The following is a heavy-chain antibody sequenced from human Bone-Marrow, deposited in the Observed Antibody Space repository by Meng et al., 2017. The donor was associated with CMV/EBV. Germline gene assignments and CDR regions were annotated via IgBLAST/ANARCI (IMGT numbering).Heavy chain of an antibody. D-gene: IGHD3-3*01. CDR2: IRSKANSYAT. CDR3: TRDYDLEGPYYYYGMDV. Sequence: LSLTCAASGFTFSGSAMHWVRQASGKGLEWVGRIRSKANSYATAYAASVKGRFTISRDDSKNTAYLQMNSLKTEDTAVYYCTRDYDLEGPYYYYGMDVWGQGTTVTVSS. V-gene: IGHV3-73*01. J-gene: IGHJ6*02. CDR1: GFTFSGSA.